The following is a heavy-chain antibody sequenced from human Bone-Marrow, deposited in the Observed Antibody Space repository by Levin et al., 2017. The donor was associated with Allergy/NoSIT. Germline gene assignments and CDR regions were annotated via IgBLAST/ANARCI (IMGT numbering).Heavy chain of an antibody. CDR2: ISYDGSDK. V-gene: IGHV3-30*18. CDR1: GFTFRSYG. D-gene: IGHD6-13*01. Sequence: GESLKISCAASGFTFRSYGMHWVRQAPGKGLEWVAVISYDGSDKYYADSVKGRLTISRDNSKNTLFPQMNSLKAEDTAVYYCAKETGYASRRDFDYWGQGTLVTVSS. CDR3: AKETGYASRRDFDY. J-gene: IGHJ4*02.